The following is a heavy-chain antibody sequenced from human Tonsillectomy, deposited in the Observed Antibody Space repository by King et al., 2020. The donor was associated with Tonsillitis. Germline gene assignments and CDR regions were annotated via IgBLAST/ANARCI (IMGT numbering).Heavy chain of an antibody. D-gene: IGHD2-21*02. CDR2: IHSDGSVT. J-gene: IGHJ4*02. CDR1: GFTFSSYA. V-gene: IGHV3-23*03. CDR3: ARPRCGGDCSSGYYFDY. Sequence: VQLVESGGGLIQPGGSLRLSCAASGFTFSSYAMSWVRQAPGKGLEWLSIIHSDGSVTNYADSVKGRFSIFRDNSKNTLYLQMNSLRSEDTAVYYCARPRCGGDCSSGYYFDYRGQGALVTVSS.